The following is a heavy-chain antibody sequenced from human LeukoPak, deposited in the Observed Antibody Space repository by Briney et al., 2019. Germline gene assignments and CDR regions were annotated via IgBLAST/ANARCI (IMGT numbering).Heavy chain of an antibody. V-gene: IGHV4-39*01. Sequence: PSETLSLTCSVSGDSVSRSDSYWDWIRQPPGKGLEWIGTIYHSGRTYYSPSLKSRVTMSVDPSNNQFSLNLRSVTAADTAVYYCARLITMVRGVIITHAFDIWGQGTMVTVPS. D-gene: IGHD3-10*01. J-gene: IGHJ3*02. CDR3: ARLITMVRGVIITHAFDI. CDR2: IYHSGRT. CDR1: GDSVSRSDSY.